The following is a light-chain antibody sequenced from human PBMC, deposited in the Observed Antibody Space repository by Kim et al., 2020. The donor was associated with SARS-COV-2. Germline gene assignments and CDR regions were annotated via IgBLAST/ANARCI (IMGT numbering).Light chain of an antibody. Sequence: LSPGERATLSCRASHSVSSSYLAWYQQKPGQAPRRLIYGASSRATGIPDRFSGSGSGTDFTLTISRLEPEDFAVYYCQQYGSSPYTFGQGTKLEI. V-gene: IGKV3-20*01. CDR2: GAS. CDR3: QQYGSSPYT. J-gene: IGKJ2*01. CDR1: HSVSSSY.